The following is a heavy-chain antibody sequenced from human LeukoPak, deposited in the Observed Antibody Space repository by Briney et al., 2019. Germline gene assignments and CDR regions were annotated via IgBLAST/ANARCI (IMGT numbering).Heavy chain of an antibody. V-gene: IGHV3-23*01. D-gene: IGHD3-22*01. CDR2: ISGSGGST. Sequence: GGSLRLSCAASGFTFSSYAMSWVRQAPGKGLEWVSAISGSGGSTYYADSVKGRFTTSRDNSKNTLYLQMNSLRAEDTAVYYCAKKLHDSSGYYILWYAFDIWGQGTMVTVSS. CDR3: AKKLHDSSGYYILWYAFDI. J-gene: IGHJ3*02. CDR1: GFTFSSYA.